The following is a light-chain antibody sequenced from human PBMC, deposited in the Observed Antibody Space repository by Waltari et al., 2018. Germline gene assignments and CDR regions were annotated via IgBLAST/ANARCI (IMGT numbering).Light chain of an antibody. CDR3: QQYNYWPLWT. J-gene: IGKJ1*01. CDR2: GGS. CDR1: QSVTNN. Sequence: TVMTQSPPTLSVSPGESATLSCRASQSVTNNLAWYQQKPGQAPRLLIYGGSTRAAGSSARFSGTGSETDFTLTISSLQSNDFAHYYCQQYNYWPLWTFGPGTKVDIK. V-gene: IGKV3-15*01.